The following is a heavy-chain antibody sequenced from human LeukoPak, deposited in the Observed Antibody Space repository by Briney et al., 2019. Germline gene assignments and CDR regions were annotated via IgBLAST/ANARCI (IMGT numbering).Heavy chain of an antibody. D-gene: IGHD4-11*01. Sequence: PGGSLRLSCAAFGFTFSIYAMTWVRQAPGQGLEWVSTISYSTGSTNYADSVKGRVTISRDTSRDTLYLQMNSLRAEDTAVYYCAKDPRQQLQSNWFDPWGQGTLVTVCS. CDR1: GFTFSIYA. J-gene: IGHJ5*02. V-gene: IGHV3-23*01. CDR2: ISYSTGST. CDR3: AKDPRQQLQSNWFDP.